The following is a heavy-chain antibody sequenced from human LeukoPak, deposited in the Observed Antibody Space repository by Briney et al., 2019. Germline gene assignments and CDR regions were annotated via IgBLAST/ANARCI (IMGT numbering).Heavy chain of an antibody. CDR3: AKDMAVRTGCYGSGSYYKPGVFDY. V-gene: IGHV3-9*01. D-gene: IGHD3-10*01. CDR2: ISWNNGSI. CDR1: GFTFDDYA. J-gene: IGHJ4*02. Sequence: PGGYLRLYSAASGFTFDDYAMHRVRQAPGQGLVGGSGISWNNGSIGYADSVKGRFTISRDNAKNSLYLQMNSLRAEDTALYYCAKDMAVRTGCYGSGSYYKPGVFDYWGQGTLVTVSS.